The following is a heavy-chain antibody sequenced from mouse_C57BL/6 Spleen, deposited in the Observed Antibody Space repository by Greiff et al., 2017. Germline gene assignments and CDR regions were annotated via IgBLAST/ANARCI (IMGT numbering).Heavy chain of an antibody. V-gene: IGHV1-61*01. CDR1: GYTFTSYW. J-gene: IGHJ3*01. D-gene: IGHD1-1*01. Sequence: QVQLQQPGAELVRPGSSVKLSCKASGYTFTSYWMDWVKQRPGQGLEWIGNIYPSDSETHYNQKFKDKATLTVDKSSSTAYRQLSSLTSEDSAVYYCARRSHYYGSSWFAYWGQGTLVTVSA. CDR2: IYPSDSET. CDR3: ARRSHYYGSSWFAY.